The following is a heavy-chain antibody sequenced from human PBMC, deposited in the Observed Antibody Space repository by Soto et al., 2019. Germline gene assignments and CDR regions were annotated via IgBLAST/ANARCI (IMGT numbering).Heavy chain of an antibody. CDR3: ARSQGSSTSLEVYYYYYYGMDV. Sequence: QVQLVQSGAEVKKPGSSVKVSCKASGGTFSSYAISWVRQAPGQGLEWMGGIIPISDTTNYAQKFQGRVTITADESTSTAYMELSSRRSEDTAVYYCARSQGSSTSLEVYYYYYYGMDVWGHGTTVTVSS. V-gene: IGHV1-69*01. CDR1: GGTFSSYA. CDR2: IIPISDTT. D-gene: IGHD2-2*01. J-gene: IGHJ6*02.